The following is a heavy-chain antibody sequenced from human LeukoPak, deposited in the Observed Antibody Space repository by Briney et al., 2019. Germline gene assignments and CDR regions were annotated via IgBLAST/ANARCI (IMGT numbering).Heavy chain of an antibody. V-gene: IGHV4-59*01. J-gene: IGHJ4*02. CDR3: ARGWQQLAYFDY. CDR1: GGSISSYY. CDR2: IYYSGST. Sequence: SETLSLTCTVSGGSISSYYWSWIRQPPGKGLEWIGYIYYSGSTNYNPSLKSRGTISVDTSKNQFSLKLSSVTAADTAVYYCARGWQQLAYFDYWGQGTLVTVSS. D-gene: IGHD6-13*01.